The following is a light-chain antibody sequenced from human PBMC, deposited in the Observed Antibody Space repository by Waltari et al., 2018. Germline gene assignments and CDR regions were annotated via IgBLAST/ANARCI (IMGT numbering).Light chain of an antibody. CDR3: QQYETYSPYT. V-gene: IGKV1-5*03. J-gene: IGKJ2*01. CDR2: RAS. CDR1: QTINNW. Sequence: DIQMTQSPSTLSASVGDRVTITCRASQTINNWLAGYQQKPGKAPQLLIQRASVLQSGVPSRFIGSGSGTDFTLTISSLQADDFATYYCQQYETYSPYTFGQGTKVDLK.